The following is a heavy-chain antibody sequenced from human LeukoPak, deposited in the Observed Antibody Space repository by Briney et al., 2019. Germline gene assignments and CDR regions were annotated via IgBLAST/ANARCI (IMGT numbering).Heavy chain of an antibody. J-gene: IGHJ6*02. CDR2: IYSSGSA. CDR1: GDPISNFY. CDR3: ARDARGYGDYPGYYYGMDV. V-gene: IGHV4-4*07. D-gene: IGHD4-17*01. Sequence: SETLSLTCTVSGDPISNFYWSWIRQPAGKGLEWIGRIYSSGSANYNPSLKSRVTMSVDTSKNQFSLKLSSVTAADTAVYYCARDARGYGDYPGYYYGMDVWGQGTTVTVSS.